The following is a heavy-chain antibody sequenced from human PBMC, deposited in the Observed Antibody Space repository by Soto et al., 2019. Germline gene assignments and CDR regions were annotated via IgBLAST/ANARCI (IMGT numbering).Heavy chain of an antibody. CDR3: ATMWGPQNWGLHAFDN. CDR2: AYYSGST. D-gene: IGHD7-27*01. J-gene: IGHJ3*02. CDR1: GGSLSGYS. V-gene: IGHV4-59*01. Sequence: QVHLQESGPGLVKPSETLSLTCTVSGGSLSGYSWTWIRQPTGRPLEWVGFAYYSGSTYYNPSLKGRVSIAIDTSNSQISLSVTSVSAADTAVYVCATMWGPQNWGLHAFDNWGQGALVTVSS.